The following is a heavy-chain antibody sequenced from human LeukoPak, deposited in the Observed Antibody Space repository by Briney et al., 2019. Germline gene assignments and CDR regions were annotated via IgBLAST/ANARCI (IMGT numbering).Heavy chain of an antibody. V-gene: IGHV3-7*05. CDR2: IKQDGSEK. CDR3: ARRGTSSSWAHFDY. Sequence: PGGSLRLSCAASGFTFSSYWMTWVRQAPGKGLEWVAKIKQDGSEKYYVDSVKGRFTISRDNTKNSLYLQMNSLGAVDTAVYYCARRGTSSSWAHFDYWGQGTLVTVSS. J-gene: IGHJ4*02. CDR1: GFTFSSYW. D-gene: IGHD6-13*01.